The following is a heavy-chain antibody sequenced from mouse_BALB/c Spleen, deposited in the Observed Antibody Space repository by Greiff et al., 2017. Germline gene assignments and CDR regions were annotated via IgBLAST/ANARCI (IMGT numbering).Heavy chain of an antibody. CDR1: GFNIKDTY. V-gene: IGHV14-3*02. D-gene: IGHD2-3*01. CDR2: IDPANGNT. J-gene: IGHJ2*01. CDR3: ARCYDGYYYFDY. Sequence: EVQLQQSGAELVKPGASVKLSCTASGFNIKDTYMHWVKQRPEQGLEWIGRIDPANGNTKYDPKFQGKATITADTSSNTAYLQLSSLTSEDTAVYYCARCYDGYYYFDYWGQGTTLTVSS.